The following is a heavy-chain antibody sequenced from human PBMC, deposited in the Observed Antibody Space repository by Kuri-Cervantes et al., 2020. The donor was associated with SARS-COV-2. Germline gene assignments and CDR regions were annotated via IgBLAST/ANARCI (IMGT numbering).Heavy chain of an antibody. D-gene: IGHD3-22*01. J-gene: IGHJ4*02. CDR3: AREKMYYYDSSGYYRGRAFDY. CDR1: GYTFTSYY. CDR2: INPSGGST. V-gene: IGHV1-46*01. Sequence: ASVKVSCKASGYTFTSYYMHWVRQAPGQGLEWMGIINPSGGSTSYAQKFQGRVTMTRDTSTSTVYMELSSLRSEDTAVYYCAREKMYYYDSSGYYRGRAFDYWGQGTLVTVSS.